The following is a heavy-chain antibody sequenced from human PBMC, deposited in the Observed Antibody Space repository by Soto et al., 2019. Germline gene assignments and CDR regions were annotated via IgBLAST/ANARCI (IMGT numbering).Heavy chain of an antibody. CDR2: INHSGST. J-gene: IGHJ4*02. CDR3: ARRMVTRRGFDS. D-gene: IGHD5-18*01. V-gene: IGHV4-34*01. Sequence: PSQTQCLTNAVFGGYFRGYYWPRIRQPPGKGLEWIGEINHSGSTNYKPSLKSRVTISVDTSKNQFSLKLSSVTAADTAVYYCARRMVTRRGFDSWGQGTLVTVSS. CDR1: GGYFRGYY.